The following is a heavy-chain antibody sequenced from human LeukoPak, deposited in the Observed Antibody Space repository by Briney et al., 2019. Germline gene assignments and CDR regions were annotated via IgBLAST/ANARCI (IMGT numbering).Heavy chain of an antibody. CDR1: GGSFSGYY. CDR2: INHSGST. J-gene: IGHJ4*02. D-gene: IGHD2-2*01. CDR3: ARGPFYCSSTSCYPYYFDY. Sequence: SETLSLTCAVYGGSFSGYYWSWIRQPPGKGLGWIGEINHSGSTNYNPSLKSRVTISVDTSKNQFSQKLSSVTAADTAVYYCARGPFYCSSTSCYPYYFDYWGQGTLVTVSS. V-gene: IGHV4-34*01.